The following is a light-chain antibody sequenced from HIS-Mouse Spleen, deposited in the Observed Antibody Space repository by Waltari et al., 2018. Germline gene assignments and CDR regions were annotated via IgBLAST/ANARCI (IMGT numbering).Light chain of an antibody. Sequence: QSALTQPASVSGSPGQSITISCTGTSSGVGSYNLVSWYQQPPGKAPKLMIYEGSKRPSGVSNRFSGSKSGNTASLTISGLQAEDEADYYCCSYAGSSTYWVFGGGTKLTVL. CDR3: CSYAGSSTYWV. CDR2: EGS. V-gene: IGLV2-23*01. J-gene: IGLJ3*02. CDR1: SSGVGSYNL.